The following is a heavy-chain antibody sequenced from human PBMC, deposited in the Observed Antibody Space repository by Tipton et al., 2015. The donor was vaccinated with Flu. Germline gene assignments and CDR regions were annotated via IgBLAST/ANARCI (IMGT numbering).Heavy chain of an antibody. D-gene: IGHD5-18*01. CDR2: IYYSGST. V-gene: IGHV4-59*01. CDR1: GGSISSYY. Sequence: TLSLTCTVSGGSISSYYWSWIRQPPGKGLEWIGYIYYSGSTDYNPSLKSRVTISVDTSKNQFSLKLSSVTAADTAVYYCAREVGYSYGSYYGMDVWGQGTTVTVSS. J-gene: IGHJ6*02. CDR3: AREVGYSYGSYYGMDV.